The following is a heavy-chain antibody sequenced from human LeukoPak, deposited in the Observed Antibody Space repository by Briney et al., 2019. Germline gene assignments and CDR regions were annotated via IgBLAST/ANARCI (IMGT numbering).Heavy chain of an antibody. Sequence: ASVKVSCKASGYTFTVYYMHWVRHAPGQGLEWMRWINPSSGGTNYAQKFQGRVTMTRDTSISTAYMELSRLRSDDTAVYYCASEFGYCSGGSCYSDPTEYFQHWGQGTLVTVSS. CDR3: ASEFGYCSGGSCYSDPTEYFQH. J-gene: IGHJ1*01. D-gene: IGHD2-15*01. CDR1: GYTFTVYY. V-gene: IGHV1-2*02. CDR2: INPSSGGT.